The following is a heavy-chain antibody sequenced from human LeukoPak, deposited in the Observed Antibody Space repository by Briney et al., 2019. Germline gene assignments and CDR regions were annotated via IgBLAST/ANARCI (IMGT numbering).Heavy chain of an antibody. J-gene: IGHJ4*02. D-gene: IGHD2-2*01. CDR3: ARDRDCSSTSCYPDY. V-gene: IGHV3-20*01. CDR2: INYNGANT. Sequence: QAGGFLRLSCVASGFAFDDYDMTWVRQAPGKGLEWVSTINYNGANTRYADSLKGRFTISRDNAKKSLYLQVNSLRAEDTAVYHCARDRDCSSTSCYPDYWGQGTLVTVSS. CDR1: GFAFDDYD.